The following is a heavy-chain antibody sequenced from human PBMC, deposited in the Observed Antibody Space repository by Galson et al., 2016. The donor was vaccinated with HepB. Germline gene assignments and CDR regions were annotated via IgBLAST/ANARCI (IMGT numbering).Heavy chain of an antibody. D-gene: IGHD1-7*01. Sequence: LSLTCTVSDGSLSSSSSFSWGWVRQPPGKGLECIGTVYRGRAYYNPSLEGRVTISVDMSPDLFSLKLTSLTAADTAVYYCARAGLGTKASFDCWGQGTLVAVSS. CDR1: DGSLSSSSSFS. J-gene: IGHJ4*02. V-gene: IGHV4-39*01. CDR2: VYRGRA. CDR3: ARAGLGTKASFDC.